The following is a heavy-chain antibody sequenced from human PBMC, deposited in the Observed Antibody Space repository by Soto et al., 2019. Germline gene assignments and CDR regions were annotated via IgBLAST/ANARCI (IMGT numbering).Heavy chain of an antibody. CDR1: GGSISSSSYY. CDR2: IYYSGST. J-gene: IGHJ4*02. V-gene: IGHV4-39*01. Sequence: ASETLSLTCTVSGGSISSSSYYWGWIRQPPGKGLEWIGSIYYSGSTYYNPSLKSRVTISVDTSKNQFSLKLSSVTAADTAVYYCARHGATGTAPDTAMVLPTSYWGQGTLVTVSS. CDR3: ARHGATGTAPDTAMVLPTSY. D-gene: IGHD5-18*01.